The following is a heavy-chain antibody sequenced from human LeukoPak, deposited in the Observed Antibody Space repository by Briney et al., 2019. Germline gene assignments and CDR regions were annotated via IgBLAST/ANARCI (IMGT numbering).Heavy chain of an antibody. Sequence: PGGSLRLSCAVSGYSVNNNYMSWVRQAPGKGLEWVSFISSSSSYIYYADSVKGRFTISRDNAKNSLYLQMNSLRAEDTAVYYCVILTGLSYYFDYWGQGTLVTVSS. V-gene: IGHV3-21*01. D-gene: IGHD7-27*01. CDR2: ISSSSSYI. CDR3: VILTGLSYYFDY. J-gene: IGHJ4*02. CDR1: GYSVNNNY.